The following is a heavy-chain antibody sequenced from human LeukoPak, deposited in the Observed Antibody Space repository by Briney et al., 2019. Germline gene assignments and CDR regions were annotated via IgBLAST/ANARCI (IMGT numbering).Heavy chain of an antibody. Sequence: SETLSLTCTVSGGSISSGGYYWSWIRQPPGKGLEWIGYIYHSGSTYYNPSLKSRVTISVDRSKNQFSLKLSSVTAADTAVYYCARRGIVVVPAATFDYWGQGTLVTVSS. J-gene: IGHJ4*02. D-gene: IGHD2-2*01. CDR1: GGSISSGGYY. CDR3: ARRGIVVVPAATFDY. V-gene: IGHV4-30-2*01. CDR2: IYHSGST.